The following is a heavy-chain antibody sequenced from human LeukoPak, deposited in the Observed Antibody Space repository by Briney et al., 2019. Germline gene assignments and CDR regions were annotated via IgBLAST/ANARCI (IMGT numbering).Heavy chain of an antibody. CDR3: ARTNKVALDI. V-gene: IGHV4-39*01. J-gene: IGHJ3*02. CDR1: GGSISSSSYY. CDR2: IYYSGST. Sequence: SETLSLTCTVSGGSISSSSYYWGWIRQPPGKGLEWIGSIYYSGSTYYNPSLKSRVTISVDTSKNQFSLKLSSVTAADTAVYYCARTNKVALDIWGQGTMVTVSS.